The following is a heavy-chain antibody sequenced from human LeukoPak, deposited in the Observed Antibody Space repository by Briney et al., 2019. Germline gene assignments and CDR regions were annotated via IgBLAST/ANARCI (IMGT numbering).Heavy chain of an antibody. J-gene: IGHJ3*02. CDR2: ISGSAGST. CDR3: AKDFSITIFGVVMLEAFDI. D-gene: IGHD3-3*01. Sequence: GGSLRLSCAASGFTFSSYAMSWVRQAPGKGLEWVSAISGSAGSTYYADSVKGRFTISRDNSKNTLYLQMNSLRAEDTAVYYCAKDFSITIFGVVMLEAFDIWGQGTMVTVSS. CDR1: GFTFSSYA. V-gene: IGHV3-23*01.